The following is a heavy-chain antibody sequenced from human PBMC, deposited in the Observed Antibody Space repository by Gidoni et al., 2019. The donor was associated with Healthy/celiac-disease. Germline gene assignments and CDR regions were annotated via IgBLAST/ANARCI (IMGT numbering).Heavy chain of an antibody. CDR3: ARDGVGYSYGYSDY. J-gene: IGHJ4*02. CDR2: ISSSSSYL. D-gene: IGHD5-18*01. V-gene: IGHV3-21*01. CDR1: GFTCSSYS. Sequence: EVQLVESGGGLVKPGGSLRLSGAASGFTCSSYSMNWVRQAPGKGLEWVSSISSSSSYLYYADSVKGRFPISRDNAKNSLYLQMNSLRAEDTSVYYCARDGVGYSYGYSDYWGQGTLVTVSS.